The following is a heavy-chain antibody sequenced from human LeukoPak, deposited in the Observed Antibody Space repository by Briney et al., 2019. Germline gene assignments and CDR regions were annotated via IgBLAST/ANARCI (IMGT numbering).Heavy chain of an antibody. CDR1: GVSISSYY. D-gene: IGHD3-10*01. V-gene: IGHV4-4*07. CDR2: IHTSGST. CDR3: ARRGPPRTLLRGVKSGWFDP. J-gene: IGHJ5*02. Sequence: SETLSLTCNVSGVSISSYYWSWIRQPAGKGLEWIGRIHTSGSTNYNPSLKSRVTMSVDTSKNQFSLKLSSVSAADTAVYYCARRGPPRTLLRGVKSGWFDPWGQGTLVTVSS.